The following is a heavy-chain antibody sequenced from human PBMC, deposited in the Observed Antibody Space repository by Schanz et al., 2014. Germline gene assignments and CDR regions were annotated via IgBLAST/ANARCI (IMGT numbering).Heavy chain of an antibody. Sequence: QVQLVESGGGVVQPGRSLRLSCAASGFIFSSYGLHWVRQAPGKGLEWVAFIWYDGSNKYYADSVKGRFTISRDNSKNTLYLQMNSLRAEDTALYYCARDSGPYYDKSMDVWGQGTTVAVS. CDR1: GFIFSSYG. D-gene: IGHD3-9*01. CDR2: IWYDGSNK. CDR3: ARDSGPYYDKSMDV. J-gene: IGHJ6*02. V-gene: IGHV3-33*01.